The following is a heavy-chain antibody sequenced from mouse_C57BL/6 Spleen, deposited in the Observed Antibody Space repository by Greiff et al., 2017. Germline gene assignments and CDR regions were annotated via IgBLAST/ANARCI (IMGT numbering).Heavy chain of an antibody. CDR1: GFTFSSYG. J-gene: IGHJ4*01. CDR3: ASRLPYYAIDD. CDR2: ISSGGSYT. V-gene: IGHV5-6*01. D-gene: IGHD6-1*01. Sequence: EVQLVESGGDLVKPGGSLKLSCAASGFTFSSYGMSWVRQTPDKRLEWVATISSGGSYTYYPDSVKGRFTISRDNAKNTLYLQMSSLKSEDTAMYYCASRLPYYAIDDWGPGTSVTVSS.